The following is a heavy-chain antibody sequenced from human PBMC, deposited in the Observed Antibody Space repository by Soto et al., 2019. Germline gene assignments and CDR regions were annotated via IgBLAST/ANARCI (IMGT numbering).Heavy chain of an antibody. CDR2: ISAYNGNT. CDR3: ARVGRDCSGGSCYSWYFAY. CDR1: GYTFTGYY. Sequence: ASVKVSCKASGYTFTGYYMHWVRQAPGQGLEWMGWISAYNGNTNYAQKLQGRVTMTTDTSTSTAYMELRSLRSDDTAVYYCARVGRDCSGGSCYSWYFAYWGQGTLVTVSS. J-gene: IGHJ4*02. D-gene: IGHD2-15*01. V-gene: IGHV1-18*04.